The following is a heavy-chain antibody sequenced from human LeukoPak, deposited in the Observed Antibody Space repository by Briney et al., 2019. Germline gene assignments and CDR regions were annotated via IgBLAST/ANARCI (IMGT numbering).Heavy chain of an antibody. CDR3: ARWSTLTAFDV. CDR2: IYSGGST. J-gene: IGHJ3*01. V-gene: IGHV3-66*01. D-gene: IGHD2/OR15-2a*01. Sequence: GGSLRLSCAASGFTVSSNYMSWVRQAPGKGLEWVSVIYSGGSTYYADSVKGRFTISRDNSKNTLYLQMNSLRAEDTAVYYCARWSTLTAFDVWGLGTRVTVSS. CDR1: GFTVSSNY.